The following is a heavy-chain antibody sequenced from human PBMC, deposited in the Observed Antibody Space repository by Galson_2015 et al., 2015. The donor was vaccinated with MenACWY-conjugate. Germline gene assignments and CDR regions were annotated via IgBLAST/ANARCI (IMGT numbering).Heavy chain of an antibody. V-gene: IGHV1-46*02. CDR2: INPSGGST. CDR1: GYTFNDYY. CDR3: ARDEASDYSSGFDY. J-gene: IGHJ4*02. D-gene: IGHD6-19*01. Sequence: SVKVPCKASGYTFNDYYIYWVRQAPGQGLEWMGMINPSGGSTRYAQKFHGRVTMTRDMSTSTVYMEVRSLTSDDTAVYYCARDEASDYSSGFDYWGQGTLVTVSS.